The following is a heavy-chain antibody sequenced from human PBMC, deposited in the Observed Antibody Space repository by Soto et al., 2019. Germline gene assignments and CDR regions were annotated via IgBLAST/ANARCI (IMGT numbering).Heavy chain of an antibody. Sequence: ASVKVSCKASVFSVDTTYCIHWVRRAPGQGLEWMGSINPNSGDTNYAQNFQGRVTMTRDTSISTAYMEVSSLTSDDTAVYYCVRPRSGPSPHVGHWGHGTVVTVSS. CDR3: VRPRSGPSPHVGH. CDR1: VFSVDTTYC. V-gene: IGHV1-2*02. J-gene: IGHJ4*01. CDR2: INPNSGDT. D-gene: IGHD2-15*01.